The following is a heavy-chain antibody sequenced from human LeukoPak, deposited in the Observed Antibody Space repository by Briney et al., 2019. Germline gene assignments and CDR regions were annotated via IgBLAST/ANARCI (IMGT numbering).Heavy chain of an antibody. J-gene: IGHJ4*02. CDR2: INRDGSEK. CDR3: ARVEWSQLLLRIHTSYYFDS. Sequence: GGSLRLSCAASGLTFNTYWMTWVRQAPGKGLEWVANINRDGSEKNYVGSVRGRFTISRDNTKNSLYLQMNSLTVEDTAVYYCARVEWSQLLLRIHTSYYFDSWGQGTLVSVSS. D-gene: IGHD2-2*01. CDR1: GLTFNTYW. V-gene: IGHV3-7*05.